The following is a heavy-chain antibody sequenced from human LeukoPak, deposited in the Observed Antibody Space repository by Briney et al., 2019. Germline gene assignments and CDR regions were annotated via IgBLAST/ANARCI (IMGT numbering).Heavy chain of an antibody. CDR2: INPNSGGT. Sequence: ASVKVSCKASGYTFTGYYMHWVRQAPGQGLEWMGWINPNSGGTNYAQKFQGRVTTTRDTSISTAYMELSRLRSDDTAVYYCATTPDRAVTLDYWGQGTLVTVSS. D-gene: IGHD4-17*01. J-gene: IGHJ4*02. V-gene: IGHV1-2*02. CDR1: GYTFTGYY. CDR3: ATTPDRAVTLDY.